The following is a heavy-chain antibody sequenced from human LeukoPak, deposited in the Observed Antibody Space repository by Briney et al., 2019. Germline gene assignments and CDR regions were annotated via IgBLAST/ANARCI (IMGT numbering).Heavy chain of an antibody. J-gene: IGHJ4*02. Sequence: PSETLSLTCTVSGGSISSGGYYWSWIRQPPGKGLEWIGYIYHSGSTYYNPSLKSRVTISVDRSKNQFSLKLSSVTAADTAVYYCARGTSLSHGGLVYWGQGTLVTVSS. CDR2: IYHSGST. CDR1: GGSISSGGYY. V-gene: IGHV4-30-2*01. CDR3: ARGTSLSHGGLVY. D-gene: IGHD2-2*01.